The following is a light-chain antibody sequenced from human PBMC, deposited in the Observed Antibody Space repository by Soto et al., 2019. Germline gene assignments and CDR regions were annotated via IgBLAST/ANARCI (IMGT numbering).Light chain of an antibody. J-gene: IGKJ3*01. V-gene: IGKV1-13*02. CDR3: QQFNSYLL. CDR1: QGISSA. CDR2: DAS. Sequence: AIQLTQSPSSPSASVGDRVTITCRASQGISSALAWYQQKPGKAPKLLIYDASSLESGVPSRSSGSGSGTDFTLTISSLQPEDFATYYCQQFNSYLLFGPGTKVDIK.